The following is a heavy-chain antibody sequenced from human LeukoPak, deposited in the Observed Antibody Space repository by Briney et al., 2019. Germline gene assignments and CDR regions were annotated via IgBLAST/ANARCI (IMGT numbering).Heavy chain of an antibody. CDR1: GYTFTGYY. V-gene: IGHV1-2*02. D-gene: IGHD1-26*01. Sequence: GASVKVSCKASGYTFTGYYMHWVRQAPGQGLEWMGWINPNSGGTNYAQKFQGRVTMTRDTSISTAYMELSRLRSDDTAVYYCARDRRELWGLLRKDAFDIWGQGTMVTVSS. J-gene: IGHJ3*02. CDR3: ARDRRELWGLLRKDAFDI. CDR2: INPNSGGT.